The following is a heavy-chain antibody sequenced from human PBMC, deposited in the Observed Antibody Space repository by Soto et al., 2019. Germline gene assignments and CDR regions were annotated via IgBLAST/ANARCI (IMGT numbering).Heavy chain of an antibody. CDR3: ARPGPVVVAATQRKYYYYYYGMDV. CDR1: GYSFTSYW. CDR2: IYPGDSDT. J-gene: IGHJ6*02. Sequence: GESLKISCKGSGYSFTSYWIGWVRQMPGKGLEWMGIIYPGDSDTRYSPSFQGQVTISADKSISTAYLQWSSLKASDTAMYYCARPGPVVVAATQRKYYYYYYGMDVWGQGTTVTVSS. V-gene: IGHV5-51*01. D-gene: IGHD2-15*01.